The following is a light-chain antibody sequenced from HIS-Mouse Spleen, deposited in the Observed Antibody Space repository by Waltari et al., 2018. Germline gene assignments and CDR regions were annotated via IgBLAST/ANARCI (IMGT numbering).Light chain of an antibody. CDR1: SRDVGGYNY. CDR3: CSYAGSYTWV. CDR2: DVS. V-gene: IGLV2-11*01. Sequence: QSALTQPRPVSGSPGQSVTISCTGTSRDVGGYNYVSWYHQHPGTAPRLMIYDVSKRPSGVPDLFSGSKSGNTASLTISGLQAEDEADYYCCSYAGSYTWVFGGGTKLTVL. J-gene: IGLJ3*02.